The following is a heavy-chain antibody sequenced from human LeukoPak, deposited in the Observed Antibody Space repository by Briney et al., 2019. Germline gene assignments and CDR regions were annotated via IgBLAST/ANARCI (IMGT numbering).Heavy chain of an antibody. J-gene: IGHJ4*02. CDR3: ARLSKGRYFDYIFDY. CDR1: GGSGDSVSSTTYY. CDR2: IYYTGST. Sequence: SETLSLTCTVSGGSGDSVSSTTYYWGWIRQPPGKWLEWIGNIYYTGSTYYNPSLKSRVTMSVDTSKNHFSLKVSSVTAADTAVYYCARLSKGRYFDYIFDYWGQGTLVTVSS. V-gene: IGHV4-39*02. D-gene: IGHD3-9*01.